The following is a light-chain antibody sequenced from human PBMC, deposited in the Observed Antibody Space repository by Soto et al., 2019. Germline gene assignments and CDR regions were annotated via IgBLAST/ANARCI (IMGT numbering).Light chain of an antibody. CDR3: SSYTSSRTLV. Sequence: ALTQPASVSGSPGQSITISCTGTSSDVGAYNYVSWYQQHPGKAPKLMIYEVSNRPSGVSHRFSGSKSDNTASLTISGLQTDDDADYYCSSYTSSRTLVFGTGTKVTVL. J-gene: IGLJ1*01. CDR1: SSDVGAYNY. V-gene: IGLV2-14*01. CDR2: EVS.